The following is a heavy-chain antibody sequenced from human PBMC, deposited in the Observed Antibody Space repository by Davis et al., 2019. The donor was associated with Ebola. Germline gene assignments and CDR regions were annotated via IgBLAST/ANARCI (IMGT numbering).Heavy chain of an antibody. D-gene: IGHD6-13*01. V-gene: IGHV4-39*02. CDR3: AREGYSSSWYLDY. Sequence: SETLSLTCTVSGGSISSSSYYWGWIRKPPGKGLEWIGSIYYSGSTYYNPSLKSRVTISVDTSKNQFSLKLSSVTAADTAVYYCAREGYSSSWYLDYWGQGTLVTVSS. CDR1: GGSISSSSYY. CDR2: IYYSGST. J-gene: IGHJ4*02.